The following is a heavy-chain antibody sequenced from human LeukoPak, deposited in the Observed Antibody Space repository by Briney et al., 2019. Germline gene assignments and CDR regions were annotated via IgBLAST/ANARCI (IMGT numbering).Heavy chain of an antibody. Sequence: GGSLRLSCAASGFTFDDYGMSWVRQAPGKGLEWVSGINWNGGSTGYADSVKGRFTISRDNAKNSLYLQMNSLRAEDTAVYYCARGGSYCSSTRCYDTLGYFDLWGRGTLVTVSS. D-gene: IGHD2-2*01. CDR2: INWNGGST. CDR3: ARGGSYCSSTRCYDTLGYFDL. V-gene: IGHV3-20*04. J-gene: IGHJ2*01. CDR1: GFTFDDYG.